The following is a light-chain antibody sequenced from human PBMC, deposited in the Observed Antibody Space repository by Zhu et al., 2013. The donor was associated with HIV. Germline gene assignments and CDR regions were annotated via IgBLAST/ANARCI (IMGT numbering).Light chain of an antibody. CDR1: QSISSY. CDR2: AAS. CDR3: QQSYSTPWT. Sequence: DIQVTQSPPSLSAFVGDRVTITCRASQSISSYLNWYQQKPGKAPKLLIYAASSLQSGVPSRFSGSGSGTDFTLTISSLQPEDFATYYCQQSYSTPWTFGQGTKVEIK. V-gene: IGKV1-39*01. J-gene: IGKJ1*01.